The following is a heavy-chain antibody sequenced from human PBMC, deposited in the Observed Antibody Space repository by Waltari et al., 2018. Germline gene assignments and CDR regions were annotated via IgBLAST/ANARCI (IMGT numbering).Heavy chain of an antibody. Sequence: EVQLVESGGGLVQPGGSLRLSCAASGFTVSSDWMHWDRQAPGKGLEWVSRIDSDGTITTYAYAVKGRFPISIDNAKNTLYLQMNSPRVEDTGVYYCARAPGDYFENWGQGTLVTVSS. CDR1: GFTVSSDW. V-gene: IGHV3-74*01. CDR3: ARAPGDYFEN. CDR2: IDSDGTIT. D-gene: IGHD3-10*01. J-gene: IGHJ4*02.